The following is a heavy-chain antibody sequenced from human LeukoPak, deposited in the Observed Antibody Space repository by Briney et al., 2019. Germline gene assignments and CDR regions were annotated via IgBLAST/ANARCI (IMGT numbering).Heavy chain of an antibody. D-gene: IGHD3-3*01. CDR1: GFTVSSNY. J-gene: IGHJ4*02. CDR3: AKCITIFGVVRYFDY. CDR2: IYSGGST. V-gene: IGHV3-53*01. Sequence: GGFLRLSCAASGFTVSSNYMSWVRQAPGKGLEWVSVIYSGGSTYYADSVKGRFTISRDNPKNTLYLQMNSLRAEDTAIYYCAKCITIFGVVRYFDYWGQGTLVIVSS.